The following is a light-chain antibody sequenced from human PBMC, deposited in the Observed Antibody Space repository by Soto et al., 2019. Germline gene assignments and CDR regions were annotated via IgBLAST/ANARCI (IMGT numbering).Light chain of an antibody. V-gene: IGKV3-20*01. Sequence: EIVLTQSPVTLSLSPGERATLYCRARQSVRSSYLAWYQQKPGQAPRLLIYGASSRATGIPDRFSGSGSGTDLTLTISRLEFVVFAVYYFQQYGSSPKNTFLQVTKLEIK. CDR2: GAS. CDR1: QSVRSSY. J-gene: IGKJ2*01. CDR3: QQYGSSPKNT.